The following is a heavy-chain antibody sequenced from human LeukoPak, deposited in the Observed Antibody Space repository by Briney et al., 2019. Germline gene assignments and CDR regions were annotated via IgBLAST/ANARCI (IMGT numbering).Heavy chain of an antibody. V-gene: IGHV1-46*01. CDR2: INPSGGST. J-gene: IGHJ4*02. Sequence: ASVKVSCKASGYTFTSYYMHWVRQAPGQGLEWMGIINPSGGSTSYAQKFQGRVTMTRDTSISTAYMELSRLRSDDTAVYYCARDYYDSSGYYYEGVDYWGQGTLVTVSS. D-gene: IGHD3-22*01. CDR3: ARDYYDSSGYYYEGVDY. CDR1: GYTFTSYY.